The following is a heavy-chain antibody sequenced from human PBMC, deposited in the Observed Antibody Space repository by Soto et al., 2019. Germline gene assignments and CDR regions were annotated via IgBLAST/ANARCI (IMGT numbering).Heavy chain of an antibody. V-gene: IGHV3-15*01. D-gene: IGHD5-12*01. CDR1: GFTFSNAW. CDR3: TTVKDGYNLG. CDR2: VKSKTDGGTT. Sequence: EVQLVASGGGLVEPGGCLRLSCAASGFTFSNAWMSWVRQAPGQGLEWVGRVKSKTDGGTTDFATPVKGRFTISRDDSRNTLYLQMNSLKTEDTAVYYSTTVKDGYNLGWGQGTLVTVSS. J-gene: IGHJ4*02.